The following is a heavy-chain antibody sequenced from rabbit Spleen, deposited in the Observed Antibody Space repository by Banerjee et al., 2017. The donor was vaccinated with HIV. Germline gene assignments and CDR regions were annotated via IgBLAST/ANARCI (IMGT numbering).Heavy chain of an antibody. CDR1: GFSFSSNW. J-gene: IGHJ4*01. D-gene: IGHD1-1*01. CDR3: ARDLTGVIGWNFNL. V-gene: IGHV1S45*01. Sequence: LEESGGGLVKPGGTLTLTCTVSGFSFSSNWICWVRQAPGKGLEWIACTAGGRSSFTYYASWAKGRFSISKASSSTVTLQMTRLTAADTATYFCARDLTGVIGWNFNLWGPGTLVPS. CDR2: TAGGRSSFT.